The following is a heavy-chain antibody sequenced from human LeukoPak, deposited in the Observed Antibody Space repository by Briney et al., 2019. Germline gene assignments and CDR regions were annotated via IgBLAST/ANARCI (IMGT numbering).Heavy chain of an antibody. CDR2: ISVYNGNT. J-gene: IGHJ4*02. D-gene: IGHD3-22*01. CDR3: AKSTMIVVETLDY. CDR1: GYTFTSYG. V-gene: IGHV1-18*01. Sequence: ASVKVACKAPGYTFTSYGISWVRQGPGQGVEWMGCISVYNGNTNYAQKLQGRVTMTTDTSTSTAYMALRRLRSDDTAVYYCAKSTMIVVETLDYWGQGTLVTVSS.